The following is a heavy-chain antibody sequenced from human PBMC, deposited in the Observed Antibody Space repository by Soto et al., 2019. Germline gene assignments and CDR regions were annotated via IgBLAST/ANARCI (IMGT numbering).Heavy chain of an antibody. V-gene: IGHV3-30*03. J-gene: IGHJ4*02. Sequence: QVQLVESGGGVVQPGRSLRLSCAASGFTFSSYGMHWIRQAPGKGLEWVAVISYDGSNKYYADSVKGRFTISRDNSKNTLYRQMNSLRAEDTAVYYCVAQWLVLGWGQGTLVTVSS. CDR1: GFTFSSYG. D-gene: IGHD6-19*01. CDR3: VAQWLVLG. CDR2: ISYDGSNK.